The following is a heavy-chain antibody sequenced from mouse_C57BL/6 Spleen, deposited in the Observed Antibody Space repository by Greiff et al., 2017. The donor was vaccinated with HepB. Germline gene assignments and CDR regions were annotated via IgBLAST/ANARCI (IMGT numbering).Heavy chain of an antibody. CDR1: GYTFTSYW. D-gene: IGHD1-1*01. J-gene: IGHJ1*03. V-gene: IGHV1-55*01. CDR2: IYPGSGST. CDR3: ATAGGSSFYFDV. Sequence: VQLQQPGAELVKPGASVKMSCKASGYTFTSYWITWVKQRPGQGLEWIGDIYPGSGSTNYNEKFKSKATLTVDTSSSTAYMQLSSLTSEDSAVYYCATAGGSSFYFDVWGTGTTVTVSS.